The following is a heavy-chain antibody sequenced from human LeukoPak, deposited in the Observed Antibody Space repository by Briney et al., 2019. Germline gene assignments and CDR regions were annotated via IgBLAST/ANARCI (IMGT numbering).Heavy chain of an antibody. CDR2: LSNDAVNK. Sequence: PGRSLRLSCTASGFTFNTYAMHWFRQAPGKGLEWVAVLSNDAVNKYYADSVRGRFTISRDNSKNTLHLQMNSLRAEDTAVYYCASNHRNHDIFRGYFDYWGQGTLLTVSS. D-gene: IGHD3-9*01. J-gene: IGHJ4*02. V-gene: IGHV3-30*04. CDR3: ASNHRNHDIFRGYFDY. CDR1: GFTFNTYA.